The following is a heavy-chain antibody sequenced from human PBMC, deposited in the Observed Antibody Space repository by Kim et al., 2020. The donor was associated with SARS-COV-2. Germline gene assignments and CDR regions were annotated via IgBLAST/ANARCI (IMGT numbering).Heavy chain of an antibody. V-gene: IGHV1-18*04. D-gene: IGHD6-13*01. CDR1: GYSFTTYG. CDR3: ARSGSSRDFDY. CDR2: INAYNGNT. Sequence: ASVKVSCKASGYSFTTYGINWVRQAPGQGLEWMGWINAYNGNTNYAQTLQGRVTMTTDTSTTTVYMELRSLKSDDTAVYYCARSGSSRDFDYWGQGTLVTVSS. J-gene: IGHJ4*02.